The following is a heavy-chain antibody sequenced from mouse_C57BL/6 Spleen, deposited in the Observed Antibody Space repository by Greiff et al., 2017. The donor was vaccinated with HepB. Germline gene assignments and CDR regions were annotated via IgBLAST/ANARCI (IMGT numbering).Heavy chain of an antibody. D-gene: IGHD1-1*02. CDR3: ARDYYGGLFAY. J-gene: IGHJ3*01. CDR1: GFTFSDYG. CDR2: ISSGSSTI. V-gene: IGHV5-17*01. Sequence: EVKVVESGGGLVKPGGSLKLSCAASGFTFSDYGMHWVRQAPEKGLEWVAYISSGSSTIYYADTVKGRFTISIDNAKNTLFLQMHSLRSEDTAIYYCARDYYGGLFAYWGQGTLVTVSA.